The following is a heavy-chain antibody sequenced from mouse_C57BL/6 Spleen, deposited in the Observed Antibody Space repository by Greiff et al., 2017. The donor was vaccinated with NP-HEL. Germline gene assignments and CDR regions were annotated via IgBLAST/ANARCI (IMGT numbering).Heavy chain of an antibody. CDR1: GYTFTDYN. Sequence: EVQLQQSGPELVKPGASVKIPCKASGYTFTDYNMDWVKQSHGKSLEWIGDINPNNGGTIYNQKFKGKATLTVDKSSSTAYMELRSLTSEDTAVYYCARNCDGGYAMDYWGQGTSVTVSS. CDR3: ARNCDGGYAMDY. V-gene: IGHV1-18*01. J-gene: IGHJ4*01. D-gene: IGHD4-1*01. CDR2: INPNNGGT.